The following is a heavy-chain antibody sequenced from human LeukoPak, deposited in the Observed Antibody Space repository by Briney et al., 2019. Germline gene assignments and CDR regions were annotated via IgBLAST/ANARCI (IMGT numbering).Heavy chain of an antibody. J-gene: IGHJ4*02. CDR2: IYYSGST. CDR3: ARHRDFWSGYYHFDY. Sequence: SETLSLTCTVSGGSISSSSYYWGWIRQPPGKGLEWIGSIYYSGSTYYNPSLKSRVTISVDTPKNQFSLKLSSVTAADTAVYYCARHRDFWSGYYHFDYWGQGTLVTVSS. D-gene: IGHD3-3*01. CDR1: GGSISSSSYY. V-gene: IGHV4-39*07.